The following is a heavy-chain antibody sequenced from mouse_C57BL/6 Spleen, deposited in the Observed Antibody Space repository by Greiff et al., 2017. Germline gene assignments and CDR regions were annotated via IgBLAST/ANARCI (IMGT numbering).Heavy chain of an antibody. Sequence: QVQLQQSGAELVKPGASVKISCKASGYAFSSYWLNWVKQRPGKGLEWIGQIYPGDGATTSNGKFKGKATLTADKSSSTAYMQLSSLTSEDSAVYFCARDYGGDFDVWGTGTTVTVSS. CDR2: IYPGDGAT. CDR1: GYAFSSYW. D-gene: IGHD2-4*01. CDR3: ARDYGGDFDV. J-gene: IGHJ1*03. V-gene: IGHV1-80*01.